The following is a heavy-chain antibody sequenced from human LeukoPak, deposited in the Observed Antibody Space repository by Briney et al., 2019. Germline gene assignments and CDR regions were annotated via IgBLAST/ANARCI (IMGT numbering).Heavy chain of an antibody. CDR1: GGSISSGGYY. V-gene: IGHV4-31*03. CDR2: IYYSGST. D-gene: IGHD3-3*01. CDR3: ARAKTTTRDNDFWSGYYTDFDH. J-gene: IGHJ4*02. Sequence: SQTLSLTCTVSGGSISSGGYYWSWIRQHPGKGLEWIGYIYYSGSTYYNPSLKSRVTISEDTSKHQFSLKLTSVTSADTAVYYCARAKTTTRDNDFWSGYYTDFDHWGQGTLVTVSS.